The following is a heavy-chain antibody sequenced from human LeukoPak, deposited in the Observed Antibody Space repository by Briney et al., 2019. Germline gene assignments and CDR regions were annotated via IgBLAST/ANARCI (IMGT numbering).Heavy chain of an antibody. Sequence: SGGSLRLSCAASGFTFSSYGMHWVRQAPGKGLEWVAVISYDGSNKYYADSVKGRFTISRDNSKNTLYLQMNSLRAEDTAVYYCAKDPYYYDSSGWGYFDYWGQGTLVTVSS. CDR1: GFTFSSYG. CDR3: AKDPYYYDSSGWGYFDY. D-gene: IGHD3-22*01. CDR2: ISYDGSNK. V-gene: IGHV3-30*18. J-gene: IGHJ4*02.